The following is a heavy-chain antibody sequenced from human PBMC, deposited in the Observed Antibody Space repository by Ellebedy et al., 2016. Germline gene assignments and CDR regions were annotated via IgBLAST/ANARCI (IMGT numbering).Heavy chain of an antibody. V-gene: IGHV3-7*03. Sequence: GESLKISCVGSGFTFSNYWMNWVRQSPGKGLEWVAIIKQDGSEKYYVDSVKGRFTISRDNAKNSLYLQINSLRAEDKAVYDCGGGGGFLADSWGQGTVVTVSS. CDR3: GGGGGFLADS. D-gene: IGHD2-15*01. J-gene: IGHJ5*01. CDR2: IKQDGSEK. CDR1: GFTFSNYW.